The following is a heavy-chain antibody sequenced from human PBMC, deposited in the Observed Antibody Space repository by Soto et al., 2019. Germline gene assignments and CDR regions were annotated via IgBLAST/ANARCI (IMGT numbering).Heavy chain of an antibody. CDR3: AREGYVDTAMVDYYYYGMDV. V-gene: IGHV3-33*01. CDR1: GFTFSSYG. J-gene: IGHJ6*02. CDR2: IWYDGSNK. Sequence: GGSLRLSCAASGFTFSSYGMHWVRQAPGKGLEWVAVIWYDGSNKYYADSVKGRFTISRDNSKNTLYLQMNSLRAEDTAVYYCAREGYVDTAMVDYYYYGMDVWGQGTTVTVSS. D-gene: IGHD5-18*01.